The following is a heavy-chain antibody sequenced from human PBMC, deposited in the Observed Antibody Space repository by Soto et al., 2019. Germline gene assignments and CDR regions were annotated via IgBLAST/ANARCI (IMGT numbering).Heavy chain of an antibody. CDR1: GGSISSYY. V-gene: IGHV4-59*08. Sequence: QVQLQESGPGLVKPSGTLSLTCTVSGGSISSYYWSWIRQPPGKGLEWIGYIYYSGSTNYNPSLKSRVTISVDTSKNQFSLKLSSVTAADTAVYYCARVIAVSPGGFDPWGQGTLVTVSS. J-gene: IGHJ5*02. D-gene: IGHD6-19*01. CDR3: ARVIAVSPGGFDP. CDR2: IYYSGST.